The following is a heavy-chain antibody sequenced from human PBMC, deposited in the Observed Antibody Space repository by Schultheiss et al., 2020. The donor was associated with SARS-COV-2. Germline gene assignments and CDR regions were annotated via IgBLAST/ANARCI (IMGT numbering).Heavy chain of an antibody. Sequence: SETLSLTCTVSGGSVSSGSYYWSWIRQPPGKGLEWIGYIYYSGSTYYNPSLKSRVTISVDKSKNQFSLKLSSVTAADTAVYYCAKGNEVAAAKGAYYYYMDVWGKGTTVTVSS. CDR1: GGSVSSGSYY. J-gene: IGHJ6*03. CDR3: AKGNEVAAAKGAYYYYMDV. D-gene: IGHD6-13*01. CDR2: IYYSGST. V-gene: IGHV4-61*01.